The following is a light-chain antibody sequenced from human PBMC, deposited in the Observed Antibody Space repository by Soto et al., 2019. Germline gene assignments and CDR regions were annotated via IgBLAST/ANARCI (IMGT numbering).Light chain of an antibody. Sequence: QSGLTQSPSMSGSPGQSVTISCTGTSTDFVTYNRVSWYQQPPGTAPKLIVYEASNRPSGVPDRFSGSKSGNTASLTISGLQAADEADYYCRLYTSENTSVFGTGTKVTVL. CDR3: RLYTSENTSV. V-gene: IGLV2-18*01. CDR2: EAS. J-gene: IGLJ1*01. CDR1: STDFVTYNR.